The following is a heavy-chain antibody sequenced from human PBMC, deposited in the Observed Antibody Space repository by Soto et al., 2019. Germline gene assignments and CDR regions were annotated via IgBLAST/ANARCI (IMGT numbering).Heavy chain of an antibody. D-gene: IGHD6-19*01. Sequence: GGPLRHSCAASGFTFSSYAMTWVRQAPGKGLEWVSSISSSSSYIYYADSVKGRFTISRDNAKNSLYLQMNSLRAEDTAVYYCATGIAVAGYDYWGQGTLVTVSS. J-gene: IGHJ4*02. CDR1: GFTFSSYA. CDR3: ATGIAVAGYDY. V-gene: IGHV3-21*01. CDR2: ISSSSSYI.